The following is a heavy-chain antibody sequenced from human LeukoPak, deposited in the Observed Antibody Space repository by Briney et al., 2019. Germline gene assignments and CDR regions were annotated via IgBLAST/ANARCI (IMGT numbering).Heavy chain of an antibody. CDR1: GYTLTELS. CDR3: ARGGDGYNLDYYYYMDV. D-gene: IGHD5-24*01. V-gene: IGHV1-24*01. CDR2: FDPEDGET. J-gene: IGHJ6*03. Sequence: ASVKVSCKVSGYTLTELSMHWVRQAPGKGLEWMGGFDPEDGETIYAQKFQGRVTMTEDTSTDTAYMELSSLRSEDTAVYYCARGGDGYNLDYYYYMDVWGKGTTVTVSS.